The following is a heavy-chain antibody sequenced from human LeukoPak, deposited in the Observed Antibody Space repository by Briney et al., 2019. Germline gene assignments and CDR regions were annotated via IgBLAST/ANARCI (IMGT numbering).Heavy chain of an antibody. V-gene: IGHV1-3*01. CDR2: INAGNGNT. CDR3: ARESRGSSWYWFDP. CDR1: GYTFTSYA. Sequence: GASVKVSCKASGYTFTSYAMHWVRQAPGQRLEWMGWINAGNGNTKYSQKFQGRVTMTRDTSTSTVYMELSSLRSEDTAVYYCARESRGSSWYWFDPWGQGTLVTVSS. J-gene: IGHJ5*02. D-gene: IGHD6-13*01.